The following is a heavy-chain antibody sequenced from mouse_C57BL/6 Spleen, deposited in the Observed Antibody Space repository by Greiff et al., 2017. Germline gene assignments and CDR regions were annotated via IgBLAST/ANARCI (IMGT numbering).Heavy chain of an antibody. Sequence: EVKVEESGGGLVKPGGSLKLSCAASGFTFSSYAMSWVRQTPEKRLEWVATISDGGSYTYYPDNVKGRFTFTSDNAKNNLYLQMSHLKSEDTAMYDCAGVVWDQATEYFDDWGQGTTLTVSS. D-gene: IGHD3-2*02. J-gene: IGHJ2*01. CDR3: AGVVWDQATEYFDD. CDR2: ISDGGSYT. V-gene: IGHV5-4*03. CDR1: GFTFSSYA.